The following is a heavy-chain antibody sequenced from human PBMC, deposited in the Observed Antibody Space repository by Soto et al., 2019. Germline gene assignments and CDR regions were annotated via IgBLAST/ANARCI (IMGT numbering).Heavy chain of an antibody. Sequence: ASVKVSCKASGFTFITYDFSWVRQAAGQGLEWMGWMNPNNGNAGFAQKFRGRINMTRNTSISTAYLELSSLGSDDSAVYFCARGSSAYSGSYGWFDPWGQGTLVTVSS. V-gene: IGHV1-8*01. CDR3: ARGSSAYSGSYGWFDP. D-gene: IGHD1-26*01. CDR1: GFTFITYD. CDR2: MNPNNGNA. J-gene: IGHJ5*02.